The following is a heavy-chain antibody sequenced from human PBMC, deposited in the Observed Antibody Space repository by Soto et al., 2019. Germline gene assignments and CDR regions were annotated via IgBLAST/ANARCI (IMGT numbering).Heavy chain of an antibody. Sequence: SVTLCLTWTVACGSVSSGGDYWSWIRQPPGKGLEWIGYIYYSGSTNYDPSLKSRVTISVDTSKNQFSLKLSSVTAADTAVYYCARDDRYYDFWSGSHGMDVWGQGTTVTV. CDR3: ARDDRYYDFWSGSHGMDV. J-gene: IGHJ6*02. CDR2: IYYSGST. CDR1: CGSVSSGGDY. D-gene: IGHD3-3*01. V-gene: IGHV4-61*08.